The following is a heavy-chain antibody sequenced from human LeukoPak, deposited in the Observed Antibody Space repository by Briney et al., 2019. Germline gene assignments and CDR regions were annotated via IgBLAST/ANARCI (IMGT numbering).Heavy chain of an antibody. CDR1: GFTFSSYA. CDR3: ARAVDYDVPFDI. D-gene: IGHD4-17*01. V-gene: IGHV3-30-3*01. CDR2: ISYDGSNK. J-gene: IGHJ3*02. Sequence: GSLRLSCAASGFTFSSYAMHWVRQAPGKGLEWVVVISYDGSNKYYADSVKGRFTISRDNSKNTLYLQMNSLRAEDTAVYYCARAVDYDVPFDIWGQGTMVTVSS.